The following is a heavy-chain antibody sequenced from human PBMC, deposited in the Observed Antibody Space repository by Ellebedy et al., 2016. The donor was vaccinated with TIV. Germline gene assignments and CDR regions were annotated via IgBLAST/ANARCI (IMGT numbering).Heavy chain of an antibody. CDR1: GFTFSTYW. J-gene: IGHJ4*02. CDR3: ARDRDFWSGRSPQTD. V-gene: IGHV3-74*01. Sequence: GGSLRLXCAASGFTFSTYWMQWVRQAPGKGLVWVSRLSSDGGRANYADSVKGRFTISRDNADNTLYLQMNGLRAEDTAVYYCARDRDFWSGRSPQTDWGQGTLVTVSS. D-gene: IGHD3-3*01. CDR2: LSSDGGRA.